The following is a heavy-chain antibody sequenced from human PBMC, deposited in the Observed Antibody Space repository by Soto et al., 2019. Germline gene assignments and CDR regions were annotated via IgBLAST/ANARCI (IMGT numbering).Heavy chain of an antibody. V-gene: IGHV3-23*01. CDR3: ANVDYSSSWYHFFDYYGMDV. J-gene: IGHJ6*02. Sequence: GGSLRLSCAASGFTFSSYAMSWVRQAPGKGLEWVSAISGSGGSTYYADSVKGRFTISRDNSKNTLYLQMNSLRAEDTAVYYCANVDYSSSWYHFFDYYGMDVWGQGTTVTVSS. D-gene: IGHD6-13*01. CDR1: GFTFSSYA. CDR2: ISGSGGST.